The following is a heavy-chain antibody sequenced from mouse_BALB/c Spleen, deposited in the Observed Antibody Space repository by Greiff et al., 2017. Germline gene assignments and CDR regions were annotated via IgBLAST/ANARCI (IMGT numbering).Heavy chain of an antibody. CDR3: ARYYYGKVPFDY. V-gene: IGHV5-9*03. CDR1: GFTFSSYT. J-gene: IGHJ2*01. CDR2: ISSGGGNT. D-gene: IGHD2-1*01. Sequence: EVKLVESGGGLVKPGGSLKLSCAASGFTFSSYTMSWVRQTPEKRLEWVATISSGGGNTYYPDSVKGRFTISRDNAKNNLYLQMSSLRSEDTALYYCARYYYGKVPFDYWGQGTTLTVSS.